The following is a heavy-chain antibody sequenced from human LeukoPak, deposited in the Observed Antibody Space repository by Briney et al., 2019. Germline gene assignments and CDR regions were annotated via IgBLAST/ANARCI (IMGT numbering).Heavy chain of an antibody. D-gene: IGHD1-26*01. J-gene: IGHJ4*02. CDR1: GGSISSYY. CDR3: ARDRSGIVGAFDY. CDR2: IYYSGST. V-gene: IGHV4-59*01. Sequence: TSETLSLTCTVSGGSISSYYWSWIRQPPGKGLEWIGYIYYSGSTNYNPSLKSRVTISVDTSKNQFSLKLSSVTAADTAVYYCARDRSGIVGAFDYWGQGTLVTVSS.